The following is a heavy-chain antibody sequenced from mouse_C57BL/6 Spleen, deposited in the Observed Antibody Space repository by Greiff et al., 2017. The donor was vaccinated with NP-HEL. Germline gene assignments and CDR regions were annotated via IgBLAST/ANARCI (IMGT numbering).Heavy chain of an antibody. V-gene: IGHV5-12*01. J-gene: IGHJ4*01. Sequence: DVHLVESGGGLVQPGGSLKLSCAASGFTFSDYYMYWVRQTPEKRLEWVAYISNGGGSTYYPDTVKGRFTISRDNAKNTLYLQMSRLKSEDTAMYYCASRGYGFYAMDYWGQGTSVTVSS. CDR3: ASRGYGFYAMDY. CDR2: ISNGGGST. CDR1: GFTFSDYY. D-gene: IGHD2-10*02.